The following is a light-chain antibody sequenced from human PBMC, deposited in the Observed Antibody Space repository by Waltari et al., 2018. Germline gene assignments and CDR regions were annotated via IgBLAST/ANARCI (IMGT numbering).Light chain of an antibody. CDR1: QSVSNN. Sequence: EIVFTQSPATLSLSPGERATLSCRASQSVSNNLAWYQQKPGQAPRLLIYDVSSRATGIPARISVRGAGTDFTLTISSLEPEDSAVYYCQQRTSWPPGLSFGGGTNVEIK. CDR2: DVS. J-gene: IGKJ4*01. V-gene: IGKV3-11*01. CDR3: QQRTSWPPGLS.